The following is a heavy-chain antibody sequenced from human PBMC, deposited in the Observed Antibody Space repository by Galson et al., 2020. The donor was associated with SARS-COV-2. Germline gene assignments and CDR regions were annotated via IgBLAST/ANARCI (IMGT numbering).Heavy chain of an antibody. CDR3: ARVDYSSGKVFDL. Sequence: ASVKVSCKASGYTFINYYIHWVRQAPGQGLEWMGRINPNSGGTDYAQRFQGRVTMTRDTSITTLYMELRSLRSDDTAVLYCARVDYSSGKVFDLWGQGTMITVSS. CDR2: INPNSGGT. D-gene: IGHD3-10*01. V-gene: IGHV1-2*06. CDR1: GYTFINYY. J-gene: IGHJ3*01.